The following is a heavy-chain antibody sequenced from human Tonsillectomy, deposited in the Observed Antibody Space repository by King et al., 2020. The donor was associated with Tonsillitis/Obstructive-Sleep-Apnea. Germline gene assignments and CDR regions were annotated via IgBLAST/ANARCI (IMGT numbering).Heavy chain of an antibody. V-gene: IGHV5-51*01. D-gene: IGHD2-15*01. Sequence: VQLVESGAEVKKPGESLKISCKGSGYSFSTYWIGWVRQMPGNGLEWVGIIYPGDSDARYSPSFQGQVTISADKSSSTAYVKWSSLKASDTAMYYCAGLVGVAASYDAFDIWGQGTMVTVSS. CDR3: AGLVGVAASYDAFDI. CDR1: GYSFSTYW. CDR2: IYPGDSDA. J-gene: IGHJ3*02.